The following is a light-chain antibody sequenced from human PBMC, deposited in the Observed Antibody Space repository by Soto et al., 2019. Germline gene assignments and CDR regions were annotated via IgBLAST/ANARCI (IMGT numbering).Light chain of an antibody. CDR2: GAS. J-gene: IGKJ4*01. CDR1: QSVRSH. Sequence: EVVMTQSPATLSVSPGXRATLSCRASQSVRSHLAWYQQKPGQAPSLLIFGASTRATGVPARFSGSESGTEFTLTISSLQSEDVALYFCQQYNDWPRTFGGGTKVDTK. CDR3: QQYNDWPRT. V-gene: IGKV3-15*01.